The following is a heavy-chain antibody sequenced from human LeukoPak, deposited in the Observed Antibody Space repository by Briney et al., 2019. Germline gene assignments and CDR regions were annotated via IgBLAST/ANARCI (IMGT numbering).Heavy chain of an antibody. CDR2: IIPIFGTA. D-gene: IGHD2-2*01. Sequence: SVKVSCKASGGTFSSYAISWVRQAPGQGLEWMGGIIPIFGTANYAQKFQGRVTITADESTSTAHMELSSLRSEDTAVYYCALSRGGAGAYCSSTSCFDYWGQGTLVTVSS. CDR1: GGTFSSYA. J-gene: IGHJ4*02. V-gene: IGHV1-69*13. CDR3: ALSRGGAGAYCSSTSCFDY.